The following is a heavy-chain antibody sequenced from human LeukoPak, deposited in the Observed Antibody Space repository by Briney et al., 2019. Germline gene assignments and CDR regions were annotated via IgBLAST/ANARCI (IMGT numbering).Heavy chain of an antibody. Sequence: GGSLRLSCAASGFTFSSYEMNWVRQAPGKGLEWVSYISSSGTTIYYADSVKGRFTISRDNAKNSLYLQMNSLRAEDTALYYCARETIGAIFGVVIRNDAFDIWGQGTMVTVSS. J-gene: IGHJ3*02. V-gene: IGHV3-48*03. CDR2: ISSSGTTI. CDR3: ARETIGAIFGVVIRNDAFDI. CDR1: GFTFSSYE. D-gene: IGHD3-3*01.